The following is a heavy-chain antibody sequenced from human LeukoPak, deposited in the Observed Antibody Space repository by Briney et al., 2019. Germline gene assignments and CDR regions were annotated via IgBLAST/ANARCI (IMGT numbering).Heavy chain of an antibody. CDR1: EFSLTNAW. CDR2: IKTMDEGGKT. CDR3: TTWNLFYNYFDF. J-gene: IGHJ4*02. D-gene: IGHD1-7*01. Sequence: GGSLRLSCAHSEFSLTNAWLAWVRPAPGRGLAWVGRIKTMDEGGKTHYAAHVTGRLIITRDDSKNTLYLQMYSLNTEDTAVDYSTTWNLFYNYFDFWGQGTLATVSS. V-gene: IGHV3-15*05.